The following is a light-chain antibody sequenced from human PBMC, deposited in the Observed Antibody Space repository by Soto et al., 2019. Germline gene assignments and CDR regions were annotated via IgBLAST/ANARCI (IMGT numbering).Light chain of an antibody. CDR3: QQYGSSPMYT. V-gene: IGKV3-20*01. CDR1: QSVSSSS. Sequence: IVLTQSPGTLPLSPGVRATLSCRASQSVSSSSLAWYQQKPGQAPRLLIYGASSRATGIPDRFSGSGSGTDFTLTISRLEPEDFAVYYCQQYGSSPMYTFGQGTKLEIK. CDR2: GAS. J-gene: IGKJ2*01.